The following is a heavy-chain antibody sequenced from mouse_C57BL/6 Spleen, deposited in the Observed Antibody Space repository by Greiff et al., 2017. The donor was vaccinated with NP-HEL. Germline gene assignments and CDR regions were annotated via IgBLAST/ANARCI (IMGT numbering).Heavy chain of an antibody. Sequence: EVQRVESGTVLARPGASVKMSCKTSGYTFTSYWMHWVKQRPGQGLEWIGAIYPGNSDTSYNQKFKGKAKLTAVTSASTAYMELSSLTNEDSAVYYCTRADWEGYWYFDVWGTGTTVTVSS. CDR2: IYPGNSDT. D-gene: IGHD4-1*01. J-gene: IGHJ1*03. CDR3: TRADWEGYWYFDV. CDR1: GYTFTSYW. V-gene: IGHV1-5*01.